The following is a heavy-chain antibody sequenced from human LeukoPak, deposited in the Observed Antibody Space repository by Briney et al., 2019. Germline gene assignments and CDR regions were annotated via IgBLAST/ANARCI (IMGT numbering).Heavy chain of an antibody. CDR1: GGSVSSGSYY. V-gene: IGHV4-61*01. Sequence: SEPLSLTCTVSGGSVSSGSYYWSWIRQPPGKGLEWIGYIYYSGSTNYNPSLKSRVTISVDTSKNQFSLKLSSVTAADTAVYYCARGDYSGGFGELLLWGQGTLVTVSS. CDR3: ARGDYSGGFGELLL. J-gene: IGHJ4*02. D-gene: IGHD3-10*01. CDR2: IYYSGST.